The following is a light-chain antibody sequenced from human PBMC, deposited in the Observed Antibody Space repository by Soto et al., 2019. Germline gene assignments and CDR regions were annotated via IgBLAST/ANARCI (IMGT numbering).Light chain of an antibody. CDR2: EVS. J-gene: IGLJ1*01. V-gene: IGLV2-14*01. CDR3: CLYIGATTYV. CDR1: SSDVGGYNY. Sequence: QSVLTQPASVSGSPGQSITISCTGTSSDVGGYNYVSWYQQHPGKAPKLIIYEVSNRPSGVSNRFSGSKSGNTASLTISGLQAEDEADYYCCLYIGATTYVFGTGTQLTVL.